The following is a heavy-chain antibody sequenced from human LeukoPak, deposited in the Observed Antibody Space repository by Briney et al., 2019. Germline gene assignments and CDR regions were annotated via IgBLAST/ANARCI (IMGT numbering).Heavy chain of an antibody. V-gene: IGHV1-2*04. J-gene: IGHJ6*02. CDR2: INPKSGGT. CDR3: AKDANGQKGYYFYYGLDV. D-gene: IGHD1-1*01. CDR1: GYTFTDCY. Sequence: ASVKVSCKASGYTFTDCYIHWVRQAPGQGLEWMGWINPKSGGTNYAQKFQGWVTMTRDTSISTAYMELSRLRPDDTAVYYCAKDANGQKGYYFYYGLDVWGQGTTVTVSS.